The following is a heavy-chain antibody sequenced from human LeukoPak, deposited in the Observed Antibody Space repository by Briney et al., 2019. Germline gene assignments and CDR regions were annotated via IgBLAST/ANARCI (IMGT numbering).Heavy chain of an antibody. CDR1: GFTFSSYA. CDR3: AKEKGYYYDSSGSGGIDY. V-gene: IGHV3-30-3*01. D-gene: IGHD3-22*01. CDR2: ISYDGSNK. J-gene: IGHJ4*02. Sequence: PGGSLRLSCAASGFTFSSYAMHWVRQAPGKGLEWVAVISYDGSNKYYADSVKGRFTISRDNSKNTLYLQMNSLRAEDTAVYYCAKEKGYYYDSSGSGGIDYWGQGTLVTVSS.